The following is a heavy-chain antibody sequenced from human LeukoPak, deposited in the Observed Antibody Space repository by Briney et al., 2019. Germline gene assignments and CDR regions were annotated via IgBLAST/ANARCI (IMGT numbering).Heavy chain of an antibody. Sequence: SETLSLTCSVSGAFISSYNYYWAWIRQPPGKGLEWIGSIYNSGSTNYNPSLKSRVTISVDTSKNQFSLKLSSVTAADTAVYYCARSTELSVDYWGQGTLVTVSS. CDR3: ARSTELSVDY. V-gene: IGHV4-39*07. CDR2: IYNSGST. J-gene: IGHJ4*02. D-gene: IGHD1-26*01. CDR1: GAFISSYNYY.